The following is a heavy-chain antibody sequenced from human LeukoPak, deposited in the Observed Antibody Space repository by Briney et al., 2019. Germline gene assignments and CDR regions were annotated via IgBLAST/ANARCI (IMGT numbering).Heavy chain of an antibody. J-gene: IGHJ4*02. Sequence: ASVKVSCKASGYTFTSYGISWVRQAPGQELEWMGWISAYNGNTNYAQKLQGRVTMTTDTSTSTAYMELRSLRSDDTAVYYCARWGTLIAVAARQYYFDYWGQGTLVTVSS. V-gene: IGHV1-18*01. CDR1: GYTFTSYG. CDR3: ARWGTLIAVAARQYYFDY. CDR2: ISAYNGNT. D-gene: IGHD6-19*01.